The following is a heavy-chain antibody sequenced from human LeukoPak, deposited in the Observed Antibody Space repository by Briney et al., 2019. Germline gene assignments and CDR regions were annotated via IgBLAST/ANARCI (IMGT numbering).Heavy chain of an antibody. CDR2: IYYSGST. Sequence: SETLSLTCTVSGGSISSYYWSWIRQPPGKGLEWIGYIYYSGSTNYNPSLKSRVTISVDTSKNQFSLKLSSVTAADTAVYYCATLTTPGWFNPWGQGTLVTVSS. V-gene: IGHV4-59*12. J-gene: IGHJ5*02. D-gene: IGHD1-1*01. CDR3: ATLTTPGWFNP. CDR1: GGSISSYY.